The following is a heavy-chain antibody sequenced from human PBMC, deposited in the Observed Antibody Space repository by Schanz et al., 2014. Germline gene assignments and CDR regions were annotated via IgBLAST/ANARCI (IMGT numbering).Heavy chain of an antibody. CDR1: GFAFRSYA. J-gene: IGHJ6*03. V-gene: IGHV3-30-3*01. Sequence: VQLVESGGGLVQPGGSLRLSCAASGFAFRSYAMHWVRQAPGKGLEWAALISHDGNNKHYVDSVEGRFTISRDNSKSMLFLEMSSLRVEDTAVYYCVREENCPSFLGYYYYMDVWGKGTSVTVSS. CDR3: VREENCPSFLGYYYYMDV. D-gene: IGHD2-21*01. CDR2: ISHDGNNK.